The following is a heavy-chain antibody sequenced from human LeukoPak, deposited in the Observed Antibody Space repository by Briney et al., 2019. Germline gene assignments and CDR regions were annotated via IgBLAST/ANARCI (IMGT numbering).Heavy chain of an antibody. Sequence: WASVKVSCKASGCTFTNYAMHWVRQAPGQRLEWMGWINADNGNTKYSQKFQGRVTIIRNTSAGPAYMDLSSLRSEDTALYYCARAIYCSSTSCYYLPYYYGMDVWGKGTTVTVSS. D-gene: IGHD2-2*01. CDR3: ARAIYCSSTSCYYLPYYYGMDV. CDR2: INADNGNT. CDR1: GCTFTNYA. V-gene: IGHV1-3*01. J-gene: IGHJ6*04.